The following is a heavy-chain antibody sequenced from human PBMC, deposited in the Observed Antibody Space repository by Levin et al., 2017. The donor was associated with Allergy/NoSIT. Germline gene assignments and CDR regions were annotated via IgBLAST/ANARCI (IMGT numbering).Heavy chain of an antibody. V-gene: IGHV3-21*01. D-gene: IGHD1-26*01. CDR1: GFTFSSYS. J-gene: IGHJ4*02. Sequence: PGGSLRLSCAASGFTFSSYSMNWVRQAPGKGLEWVSSISSSSSYIYYADSVKGRFTISRDNAKNSLYLQMNSLRAEDTAVYYCARVFGSGSYEGADYWGQGTLVTVSS. CDR2: ISSSSSYI. CDR3: ARVFGSGSYEGADY.